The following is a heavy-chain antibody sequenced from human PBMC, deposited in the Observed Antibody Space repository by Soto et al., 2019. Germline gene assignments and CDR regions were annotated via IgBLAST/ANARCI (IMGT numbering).Heavy chain of an antibody. CDR2: IIPPFRAA. Sequence: QVQLVQSGAEVKKPGSSVKVSCKASGGTFGTYAFSWVRQAPGQGLEWMGGIIPPFRAANYAQKFQGRVTITADESTSTAYMELRSLRFEDTAVYYCARGIDAGWYSYYFDYWSQGTLVTVSS. V-gene: IGHV1-69*01. CDR1: GGTFGTYA. CDR3: ARGIDAGWYSYYFDY. D-gene: IGHD6-19*01. J-gene: IGHJ4*02.